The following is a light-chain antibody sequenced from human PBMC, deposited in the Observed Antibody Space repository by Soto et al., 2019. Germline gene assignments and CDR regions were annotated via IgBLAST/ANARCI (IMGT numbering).Light chain of an antibody. J-gene: IGKJ1*01. V-gene: IGKV3-20*01. CDR2: GAS. CDR1: QSASSSY. Sequence: EIVLTQSPGSLSLSPGERATLSCRASQSASSSYLAWYQQKPGQAPRLLIYGASSRATGIPDRFSDSGSGTDFTLTISRLEPEDFAVYYCQQYGSSPRTFGQGTKVEIK. CDR3: QQYGSSPRT.